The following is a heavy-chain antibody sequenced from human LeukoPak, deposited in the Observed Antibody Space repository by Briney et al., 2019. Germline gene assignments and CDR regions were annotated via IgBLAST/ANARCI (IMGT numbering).Heavy chain of an antibody. V-gene: IGHV1-18*01. D-gene: IGHD6-13*01. J-gene: IGHJ4*02. CDR3: ARDVSGFIAAAGTYFDY. CDR2: ISAYNGNT. CDR1: GYTFTSYG. Sequence: WASAKVSCKASGYTFTSYGISWVRQAPGQGLEWMGWISAYNGNTNYAQKLQGRVTMTTDTSTSTAYMELRSLRSDDTAVYYCARDVSGFIAAAGTYFDYWGQGTLVTVSS.